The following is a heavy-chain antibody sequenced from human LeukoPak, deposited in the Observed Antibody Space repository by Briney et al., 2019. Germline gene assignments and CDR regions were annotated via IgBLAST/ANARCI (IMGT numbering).Heavy chain of an antibody. D-gene: IGHD3-3*01. J-gene: IGHJ5*02. Sequence: GGSLRLSCAASGFTVSSNYMSWVRQAPGKGLEWVSVIYSGGSTYYADSVKGRFTISRDNSKNTLYLQMNSLRAEDTAVYYCARARGYDFWSGYYTWFDPWGQGTLVTVSS. CDR2: IYSGGST. CDR1: GFTVSSNY. CDR3: ARARGYDFWSGYYTWFDP. V-gene: IGHV3-53*01.